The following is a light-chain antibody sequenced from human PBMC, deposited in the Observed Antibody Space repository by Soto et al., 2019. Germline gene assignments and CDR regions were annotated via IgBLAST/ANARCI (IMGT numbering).Light chain of an antibody. CDR3: QQYGSSGT. V-gene: IGKV3-20*01. CDR2: GAS. J-gene: IGKJ1*01. CDR1: QSVSSY. Sequence: EIVLTHSPATLSLSPGERATLSCRASQSVSSYLAWYQQKPGQAPRLLIYGASTRATGIPARFSGSGSGTDFTLTISRLEPEDFAVYYCQQYGSSGTFGQGTKVDI.